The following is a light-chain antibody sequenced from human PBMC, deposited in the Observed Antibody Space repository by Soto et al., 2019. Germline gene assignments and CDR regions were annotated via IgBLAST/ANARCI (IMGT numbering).Light chain of an antibody. V-gene: IGKV1-5*01. CDR3: QQYNSYPLT. CDR1: QSISSW. CDR2: DAS. J-gene: IGKJ4*01. Sequence: DIQMTQSPSTLSASVGDRVTITWRASQSISSWLAWYQQKPGKAPKLLIYDASSLESGVPSRFSGSGSGTEFTLTISSLQPDDFATYYCQQYNSYPLTFGGGTKVDI.